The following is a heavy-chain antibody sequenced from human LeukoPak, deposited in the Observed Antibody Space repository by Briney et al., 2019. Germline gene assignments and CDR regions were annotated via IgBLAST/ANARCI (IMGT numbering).Heavy chain of an antibody. CDR3: AREPFYDYVWGSYPRGFDY. V-gene: IGHV3-74*01. J-gene: IGHJ4*02. CDR1: GFTFSSYW. D-gene: IGHD3-16*02. Sequence: PGGSLRLSCAASGFTFSSYWMHWVRQAPGKGLGWVSRINSDGSSTSYADSVKGRFTISRDNAKNTLYLQMNSLRAEDTAVYYCAREPFYDYVWGSYPRGFDYWGQGTLVTVSS. CDR2: INSDGSST.